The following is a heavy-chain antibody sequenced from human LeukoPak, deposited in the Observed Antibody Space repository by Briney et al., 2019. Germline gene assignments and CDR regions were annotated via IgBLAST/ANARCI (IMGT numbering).Heavy chain of an antibody. CDR1: GYTFTNYG. Sequence: GASVRVSCKASGYTFTNYGISWVRQAPGQGLEWMGWISAYNGNTNSAQKFQARVAMTADTSTSTAYMELRSLRSDDTAVYYCARGGFSGYESAYYYYGMGVWGQGTTVTVSS. J-gene: IGHJ6*02. CDR3: ARGGFSGYESAYYYYGMGV. D-gene: IGHD5-12*01. CDR2: ISAYNGNT. V-gene: IGHV1-18*01.